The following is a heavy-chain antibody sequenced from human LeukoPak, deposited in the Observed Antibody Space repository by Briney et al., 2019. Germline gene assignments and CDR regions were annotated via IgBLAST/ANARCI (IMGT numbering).Heavy chain of an antibody. V-gene: IGHV1-8*01. CDR3: ARFRSSYYYYGMDV. CDR2: MNPNSGNT. CDR1: GYTFTSYD. Sequence: ASVKVSCKASGYTFTSYDINWVRQATGQGLEWMGWMNPNSGNTGYAQKFQGRVTMTRNTSISTAYMELSSLRSEDTAAYYCARFRSSYYYYGMDVWGQGTTVTVSS. J-gene: IGHJ6*02.